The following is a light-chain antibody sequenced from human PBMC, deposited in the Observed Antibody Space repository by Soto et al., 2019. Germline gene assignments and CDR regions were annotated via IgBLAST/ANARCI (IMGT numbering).Light chain of an antibody. V-gene: IGLV6-57*04. Sequence: NFMLTQPHSVSESPGMTVTISCTRSSGSIASNYVQWYQQRPGSAPTTVIYEHNQRPSGVPDRFSGSTDGSSNSASLTISGLQTEDEADYYCQSYDSYTVVFGGGTKLTVL. CDR2: EHN. CDR3: QSYDSYTVV. CDR1: SGSIASNY. J-gene: IGLJ2*01.